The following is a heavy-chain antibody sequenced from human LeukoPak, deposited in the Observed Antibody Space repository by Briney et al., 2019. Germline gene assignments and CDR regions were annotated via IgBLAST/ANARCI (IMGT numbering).Heavy chain of an antibody. CDR3: ARAPNYYDSSGYSFDY. Sequence: ASVKVSCKASGYTFTGYYMHWVRQATGQGLEWVGWINPNSGGTNYAQKFQGRGTMTRDTSISTAYMELSRLRSDDTAGYYCARAPNYYDSSGYSFDYWGQGTLVTVSS. D-gene: IGHD3-22*01. J-gene: IGHJ4*02. CDR2: INPNSGGT. CDR1: GYTFTGYY. V-gene: IGHV1-2*02.